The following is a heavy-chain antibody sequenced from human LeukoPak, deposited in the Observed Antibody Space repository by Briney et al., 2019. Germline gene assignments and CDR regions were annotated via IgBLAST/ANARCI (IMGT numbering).Heavy chain of an antibody. CDR3: ATTSIAAAVPGCFDY. Sequence: GGSLRLSCEASGFTFSSYEMNWVRQAPGKGLEWVSYISSSGKTIYYADSTKGRFTVSRDDAKNSLYLQMNSLRAEDTAVYYCATTSIAAAVPGCFDYWGQGTLVTVFS. V-gene: IGHV3-48*03. CDR2: ISSSGKTI. D-gene: IGHD6-13*01. J-gene: IGHJ4*02. CDR1: GFTFSSYE.